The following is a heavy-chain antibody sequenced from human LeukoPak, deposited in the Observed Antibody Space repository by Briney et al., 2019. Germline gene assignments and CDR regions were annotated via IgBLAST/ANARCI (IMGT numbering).Heavy chain of an antibody. Sequence: PGGSLRLSCAASGFTFSSYAMGWVRQAPGKGLEWVSSISGSGGSTYYADSVKGRFTISRDNSKNTLYLQMNSLRAEDTAVYYCAKDRDSSGWYIAYFDYWGQGTLVTVSS. V-gene: IGHV3-23*01. CDR3: AKDRDSSGWYIAYFDY. D-gene: IGHD6-19*01. CDR1: GFTFSSYA. CDR2: ISGSGGST. J-gene: IGHJ4*02.